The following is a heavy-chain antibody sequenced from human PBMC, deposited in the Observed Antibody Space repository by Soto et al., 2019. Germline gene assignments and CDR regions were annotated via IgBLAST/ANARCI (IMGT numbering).Heavy chain of an antibody. Sequence: QITLKESGPTLVKPTQTLTLTCTLSGFSLSTSGVGVAWIRQPPGKALEWLALIYWDDTKRYSPSLKSRLTITKDTSKDQVVLTMTNLDPVDTATYYCTHSDFADCGDAFNIWGQGTLLTVSS. V-gene: IGHV2-5*02. D-gene: IGHD4-17*01. CDR1: GFSLSTSGVG. CDR2: IYWDDTK. J-gene: IGHJ3*02. CDR3: THSDFADCGDAFNI.